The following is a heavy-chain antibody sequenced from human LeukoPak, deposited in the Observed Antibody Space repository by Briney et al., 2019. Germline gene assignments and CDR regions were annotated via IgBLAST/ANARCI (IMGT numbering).Heavy chain of an antibody. CDR3: ARDPAFDI. Sequence: GGSLRLSCAASGFTFDDHAMHWVRQAPGKGLEWISLISWDGGTTYYADSVKGRFTISRDNSKNSVYLQMNSLRAEDTAVYYCARDPAFDIWGQGTMVTVSS. CDR1: GFTFDDHA. CDR2: ISWDGGTT. J-gene: IGHJ3*02. V-gene: IGHV3-43D*03.